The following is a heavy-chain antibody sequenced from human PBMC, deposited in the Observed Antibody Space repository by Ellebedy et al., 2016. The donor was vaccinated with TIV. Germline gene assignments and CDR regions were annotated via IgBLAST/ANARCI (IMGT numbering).Heavy chain of an antibody. D-gene: IGHD3-10*01. CDR3: ARSPGSGGV. CDR1: GFTFSSYW. J-gene: IGHJ6*02. CDR2: TDSDGSNT. Sequence: GGSLRLSXAASGFTFSSYWMHWVRQDPGKGLVWLSRTDSDGSNTNYADSVKGRFTISRDNARNTLFLQMNSLRDEDTAVYYCARSPGSGGVWGQGTTVTVSS. V-gene: IGHV3-74*01.